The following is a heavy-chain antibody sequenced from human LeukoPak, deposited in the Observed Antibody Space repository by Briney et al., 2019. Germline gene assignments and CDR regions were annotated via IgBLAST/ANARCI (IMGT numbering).Heavy chain of an antibody. CDR3: ARGGTRYYFDF. D-gene: IGHD3-10*01. Sequence: PSETLSLTCAFYGGSFSSYSWNWIRHPPGKGVEWIGEINHSGSANYNPSLKSRVTMSVDTSKNQFSLKLSSATAADTAVYYCARGGTRYYFDFWGQGTLVTVSS. J-gene: IGHJ4*02. CDR1: GGSFSSYS. V-gene: IGHV4-34*01. CDR2: INHSGSA.